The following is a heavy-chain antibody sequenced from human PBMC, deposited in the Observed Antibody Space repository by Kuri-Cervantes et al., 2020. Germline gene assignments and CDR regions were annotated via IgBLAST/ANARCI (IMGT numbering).Heavy chain of an antibody. J-gene: IGHJ4*02. V-gene: IGHV3-11*01. CDR2: IGTTGSVI. D-gene: IGHD2-15*01. CDR1: GFTFSDYY. Sequence: LSLTCAASGFTFSDYYMSWIRQAPGKGLEWVSYIGTTGSVIYYADVVKGRFTVSRDNAKNSVYLQMNSLRSDDTAVYYCARILSDYWGQGTLVTVSS. CDR3: ARILSDY.